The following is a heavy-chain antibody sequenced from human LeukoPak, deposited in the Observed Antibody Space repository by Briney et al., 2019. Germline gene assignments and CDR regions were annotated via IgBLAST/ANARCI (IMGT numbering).Heavy chain of an antibody. V-gene: IGHV1-69*05. Sequence: SVKVSYKPSGGTFSRYAIRWVLQAPGHGHEWMGGIIHISGTANYAQKFQRRGPITTDEPTSTAYMELSSLRSEDTAVYYCARAMGYCSSTSCYRHYYYYYMDGWGKGTTVSVSS. D-gene: IGHD2-2*01. CDR2: IIHISGTA. J-gene: IGHJ6*03. CDR1: GGTFSRYA. CDR3: ARAMGYCSSTSCYRHYYYYYMDG.